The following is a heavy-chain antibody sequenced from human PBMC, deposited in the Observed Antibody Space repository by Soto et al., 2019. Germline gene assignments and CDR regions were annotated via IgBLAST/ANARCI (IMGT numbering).Heavy chain of an antibody. V-gene: IGHV5-51*01. CDR1: GYTFTSHW. CDR3: ARHNYDSSGYYSWFDY. Sequence: GESLKISCKNSGYTFTSHWIGWVRQMPGKGLEWMGIIYPGDSDTTYSPSFQGQVTISADKSISTAYLQWSSLKAADTAIYYCARHNYDSSGYYSWFDYWGQGTLVTVS. J-gene: IGHJ4*02. D-gene: IGHD3-22*01. CDR2: IYPGDSDT.